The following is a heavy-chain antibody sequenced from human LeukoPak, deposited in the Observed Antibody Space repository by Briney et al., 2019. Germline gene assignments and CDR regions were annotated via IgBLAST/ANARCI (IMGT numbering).Heavy chain of an antibody. Sequence: PGGSLRLSCAASGFTFSTHAMSWVRQAPGKGLEWVSAISDSGGSTFYADSVKGRFTISRDNSKDTLYLQMSSLRAEDTAVYYCAKERYYDSKFYFDYWGQGTLVTVSS. CDR2: ISDSGGST. V-gene: IGHV3-23*01. D-gene: IGHD3-22*01. J-gene: IGHJ4*02. CDR3: AKERYYDSKFYFDY. CDR1: GFTFSTHA.